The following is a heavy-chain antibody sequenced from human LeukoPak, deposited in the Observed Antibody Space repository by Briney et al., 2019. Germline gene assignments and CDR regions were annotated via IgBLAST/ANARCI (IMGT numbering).Heavy chain of an antibody. CDR2: IYPGDSDA. D-gene: IGHD4-23*01. J-gene: IGHJ4*02. CDR3: ARQGGNIATAPRWDY. CDR1: GYNFANYW. V-gene: IGHV5-51*01. Sequence: GESLKISCKGSGYNFANYWIGWVRQMPGKGLEYMGIIYPGDSDARYSPSFQGQVTISADKSISTAYLQWSSLKASDTAMYYCARQGGNIATAPRWDYWGQGTLVTVSS.